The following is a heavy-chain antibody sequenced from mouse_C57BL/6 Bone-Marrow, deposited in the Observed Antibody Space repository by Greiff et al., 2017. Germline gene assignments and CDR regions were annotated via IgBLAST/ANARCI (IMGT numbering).Heavy chain of an antibody. CDR1: GYTFTSYG. D-gene: IGHD1-1*01. CDR3: ASPYYDGSSYTY. J-gene: IGHJ2*01. V-gene: IGHV1-81*01. Sequence: VQLQQSGAELARPGASVKLSCKASGYTFTSYGISWVKQRTGQGLEWIGEFYPRSGNTYYNEKFKGKATLTADKSSSTAYMELRSLTSEDSAVYFCASPYYDGSSYTYWGQGTTLTVSS. CDR2: FYPRSGNT.